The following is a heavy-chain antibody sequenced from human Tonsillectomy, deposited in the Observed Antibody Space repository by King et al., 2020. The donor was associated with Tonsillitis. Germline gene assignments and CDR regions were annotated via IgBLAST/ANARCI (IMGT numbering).Heavy chain of an antibody. D-gene: IGHD6-19*01. CDR3: ANPTVHGSGWARFDS. Sequence: VQLVESGGGLVQPGGSLRLSCAASGFTFNNYGMSWVRQAPGKGLDWVSLISGVGGSTYYADSVKGRFTISRDNSRNTLYLQMNSLRVEDTAVYYCANPTVHGSGWARFDSWGQGILVAVSS. CDR1: GFTFNNYG. V-gene: IGHV3-23*04. J-gene: IGHJ4*02. CDR2: ISGVGGST.